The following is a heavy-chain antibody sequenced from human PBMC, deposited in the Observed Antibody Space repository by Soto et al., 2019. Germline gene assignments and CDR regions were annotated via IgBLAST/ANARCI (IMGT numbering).Heavy chain of an antibody. CDR2: IIPSLGIA. CDR3: ARGIREYSGYDPETFDY. D-gene: IGHD5-12*01. V-gene: IGHV1-69*04. J-gene: IGHJ4*02. CDR1: GYTISSNA. Sequence: SVKVSCKASGYTISSNAMHWVRQAPGQRLEWMGRIIPSLGIAKYAQKFQGRVTITADKSTSTAYMELSSLRSEDTAVYYCARGIREYSGYDPETFDYWGQGTLVTVS.